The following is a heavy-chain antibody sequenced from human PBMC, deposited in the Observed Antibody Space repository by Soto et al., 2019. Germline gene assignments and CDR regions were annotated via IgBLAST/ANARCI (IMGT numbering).Heavy chain of an antibody. J-gene: IGHJ4*02. Sequence: ASVKVSCKASGYTFTSYYMHWVRQAPGQGLEWMGIINPSGGSTSYAQKFQSRVTMTRDTSTSTVYMELSSLRSEDTAVYYCASGGEDSSGYHVFYFDYWGQGTLVTVSS. D-gene: IGHD3-22*01. V-gene: IGHV1-46*01. CDR3: ASGGEDSSGYHVFYFDY. CDR1: GYTFTSYY. CDR2: INPSGGST.